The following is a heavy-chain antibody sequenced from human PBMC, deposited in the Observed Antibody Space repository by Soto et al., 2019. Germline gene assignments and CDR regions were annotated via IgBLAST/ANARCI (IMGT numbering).Heavy chain of an antibody. CDR3: ARDWDISMVGGVILNDY. V-gene: IGHV1-18*01. J-gene: IGHJ4*02. Sequence: QVQLVQSGAEVKKPGASVKVSCKASGYTFTSYGISWVRQAPGQGLEWMGWISAYNGNTNYAQKLQGRVTMTTDPSTSTAYMELSSLRSDDTAVYYCARDWDISMVGGVILNDYCGQVTLVTVSS. CDR2: ISAYNGNT. CDR1: GYTFTSYG. D-gene: IGHD3-10*01.